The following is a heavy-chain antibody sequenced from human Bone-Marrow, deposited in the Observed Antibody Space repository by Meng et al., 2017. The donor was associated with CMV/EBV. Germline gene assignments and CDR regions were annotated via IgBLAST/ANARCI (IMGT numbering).Heavy chain of an antibody. V-gene: IGHV4-34*01. J-gene: IGHJ4*02. CDR2: INHSGST. D-gene: IGHD2-2*01. CDR1: GGSFGGYY. CDR3: ARGYCSSTSCYRDFDY. Sequence: YGGSFGGYYWSWVRQPPGQGLGWIGEINHSGSTSYNPSLKSRVTISVDTSKNQFSLKLSSVTAADTAVYYCARGYCSSTSCYRDFDYWGQGTLVTVSS.